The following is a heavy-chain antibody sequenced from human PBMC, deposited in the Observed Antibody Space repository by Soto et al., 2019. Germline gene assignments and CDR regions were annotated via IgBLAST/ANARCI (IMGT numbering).Heavy chain of an antibody. D-gene: IGHD3-10*01. J-gene: IGHJ6*02. CDR3: ARDPRVDPLGSDGMDV. CDR1: GYSFTSYW. CDR2: IYPGDSDT. V-gene: IGHV5-51*01. Sequence: GESLKISCKGSGYSFTSYWIGWVRQMPGKGLEWMGIIYPGDSDTRYSPSFQGQVTISADKSISTAYLQWSSLKASDTATYYCARDPRVDPLGSDGMDVWGQGTTVTVSS.